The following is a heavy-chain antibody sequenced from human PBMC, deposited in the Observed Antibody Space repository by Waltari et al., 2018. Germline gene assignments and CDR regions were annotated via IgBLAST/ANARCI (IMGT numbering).Heavy chain of an antibody. D-gene: IGHD3-3*01. J-gene: IGHJ6*02. Sequence: QVQLQESDPGLVKPSETLSLTCTVSGGSISSYYWSWIRQPPGKGLEWIGYIYYSGSTNYNPSLKSRVTISVDTSKNQFSLKLSSVTAADTAVYYCARVSVFYGMDVWGQGTTVTVSS. CDR2: IYYSGST. CDR1: GGSISSYY. CDR3: ARVSVFYGMDV. V-gene: IGHV4-59*01.